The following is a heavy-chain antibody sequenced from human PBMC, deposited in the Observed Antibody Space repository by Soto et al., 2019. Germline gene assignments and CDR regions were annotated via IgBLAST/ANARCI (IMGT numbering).Heavy chain of an antibody. D-gene: IGHD6-19*01. CDR3: ARGLLPVAQWLVLDFDY. CDR2: ISAYNGNT. J-gene: IGHJ4*02. V-gene: IGHV1-18*01. CDR1: GYTFTSYG. Sequence: QVQLVQSGAEVKKPGASVKVSCKASGYTFTSYGISWVRQAPGQGLEWMGWISAYNGNTNYAQKLQGRVTMTTDTSXSXXYMELRSLRSDDTAVYYCARGLLPVAQWLVLDFDYWGQGTLVTVSS.